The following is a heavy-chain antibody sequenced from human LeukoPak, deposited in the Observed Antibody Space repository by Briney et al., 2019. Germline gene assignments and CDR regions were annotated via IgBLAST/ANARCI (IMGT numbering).Heavy chain of an antibody. CDR2: IYTSGSP. CDR3: ARSDYSYGFDY. CDR1: GGSFSGYY. V-gene: IGHV4-59*10. D-gene: IGHD5-18*01. J-gene: IGHJ4*02. Sequence: SETLSLTCAVYGGSFSGYYWSWIRQPAEMGLEWLGRIYTSGSPNYNPSLKSRVTMSVDTSKNQFSLKLSSVTAADTAMYYCARSDYSYGFDYWGQGTLVTVSS.